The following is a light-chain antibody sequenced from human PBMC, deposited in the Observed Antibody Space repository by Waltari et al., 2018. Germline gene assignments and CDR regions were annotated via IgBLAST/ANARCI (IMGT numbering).Light chain of an antibody. CDR2: QGD. J-gene: IGLJ2*01. V-gene: IGLV3-1*01. Sequence: GLTPPPSVSASPGQTATFSCSGAKVGDRSFCWYQQKPGQSLFLVIYQGDTRPSGIAASFSVSKSGHTATLTIGGARAVDGDDYYCLSWDTDYVVFGGGTKLTV. CDR3: LSWDTDYVV. CDR1: KVGDRS.